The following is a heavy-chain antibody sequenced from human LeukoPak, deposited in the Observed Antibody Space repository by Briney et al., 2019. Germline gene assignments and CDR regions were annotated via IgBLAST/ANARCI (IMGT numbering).Heavy chain of an antibody. V-gene: IGHV3-53*01. CDR2: LYSGGSM. J-gene: IGHJ4*02. D-gene: IGHD5-12*01. CDR3: ARGGGYGQDFDY. CDR1: GISVSSNY. Sequence: GGSLRLSCAASGISVSSNYMSWVRQAPGRGLEWVSVLYSGGSMYYADSVKGRFTISRDNSKNTLYLQMNSLRAEDTAVYYCARGGGYGQDFDYWGQGTLVTVSS.